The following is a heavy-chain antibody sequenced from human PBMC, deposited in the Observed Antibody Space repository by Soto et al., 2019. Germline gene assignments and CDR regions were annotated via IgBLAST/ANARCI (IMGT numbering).Heavy chain of an antibody. CDR2: IWYDGGTK. J-gene: IGHJ4*02. CDR3: AGEGVAVTGQRYFDY. Sequence: QVQLVQSGGGVVQPGRSLRLSCAGSGFTFSRYGMHWVRQAPGKGLEWVAVIWYDGGTKLYADSVKGRFTISRDNSKNRLYPQMNNLRVEDTGVYYCAGEGVAVTGQRYFDYWGQGTLVTVSS. D-gene: IGHD6-19*01. CDR1: GFTFSRYG. V-gene: IGHV3-33*01.